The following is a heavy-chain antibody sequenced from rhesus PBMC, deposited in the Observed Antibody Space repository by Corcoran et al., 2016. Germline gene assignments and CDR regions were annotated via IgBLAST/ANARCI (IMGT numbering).Heavy chain of an antibody. Sequence: QVQLQESGPGLVKPSETLSLTCAVSGGSISSRTWWSWIRQAPGKGRGWSGCIDSGSASTSSTPSLQCRVTISPDTSKNQFSLQLRSVTAADTAVYYCARRLATVTLSYFDYWGQGVLVTVSS. J-gene: IGHJ4*01. D-gene: IGHD5-36*02. CDR1: GGSISSRTW. V-gene: IGHV4S18*01. CDR3: ARRLATVTLSYFDY. CDR2: IDSGSAST.